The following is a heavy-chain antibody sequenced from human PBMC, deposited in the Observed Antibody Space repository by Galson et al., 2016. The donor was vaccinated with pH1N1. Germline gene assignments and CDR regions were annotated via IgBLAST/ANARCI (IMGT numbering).Heavy chain of an antibody. D-gene: IGHD2-8*02. V-gene: IGHV4-38-2*01. CDR2: IYHSGST. Sequence: SETLSLTCAVSGDSINSGYYWGWMRRPPGEGLEWVGSIYHSGSTYYNPSLKSRVTMSVDTSKNKFSLKLTSVTAADTAVYYCARNSYSGIWWFWGQGTLVTVSS. CDR1: GDSINSGYY. CDR3: ARNSYSGIWWF. J-gene: IGHJ4*02.